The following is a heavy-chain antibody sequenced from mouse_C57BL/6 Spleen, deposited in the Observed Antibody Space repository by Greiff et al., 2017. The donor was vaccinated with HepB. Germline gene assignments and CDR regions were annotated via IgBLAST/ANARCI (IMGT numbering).Heavy chain of an antibody. CDR1: GYTFTSYW. J-gene: IGHJ4*01. CDR2: INPSSGYT. Sequence: VQLQESGAELAKPGASVKLSCKASGYTFTSYWMHWVKQRPGQGLEWIGYINPSSGYTKYNQKFKDKATLTADKSSSTAYMQLSSLTYEDSAVYYCARGMSYYYDPQDYYAMDYWGQGTSVTVSS. V-gene: IGHV1-7*01. CDR3: ARGMSYYYDPQDYYAMDY. D-gene: IGHD1-1*01.